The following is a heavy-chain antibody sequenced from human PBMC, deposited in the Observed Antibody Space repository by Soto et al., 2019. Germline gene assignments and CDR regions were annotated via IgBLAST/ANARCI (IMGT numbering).Heavy chain of an antibody. CDR2: IKSRSDGGTT. J-gene: IGHJ6*02. D-gene: IGHD4-17*01. Sequence: PGGSLRLSCAASGITFSKAWMNWVRQSPGKGLEWVGRIKSRSDGGTTAHAAPVKGRFSISRDDSKDTLWLQMNSLKTEDTAVYYCTTNFYSDHGMDVWGQGTTVTVSS. CDR1: GITFSKAW. CDR3: TTNFYSDHGMDV. V-gene: IGHV3-15*01.